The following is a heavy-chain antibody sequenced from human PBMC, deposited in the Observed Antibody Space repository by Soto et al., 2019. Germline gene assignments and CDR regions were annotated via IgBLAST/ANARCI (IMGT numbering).Heavy chain of an antibody. CDR2: IYYSGST. Sequence: PSETLSLTCTVSGGSISSSSYYWGRIRQPPGKGLEWIGYIYYSGSTYYNPSLKSRVTISVDTSKNQFSLKLSSVTAADTAVYYCARRVPLSDSGYDKGGDWFDPWGQGTLVTVSS. J-gene: IGHJ5*02. D-gene: IGHD5-12*01. CDR1: GGSISSSSYY. V-gene: IGHV4-39*07. CDR3: ARRVPLSDSGYDKGGDWFDP.